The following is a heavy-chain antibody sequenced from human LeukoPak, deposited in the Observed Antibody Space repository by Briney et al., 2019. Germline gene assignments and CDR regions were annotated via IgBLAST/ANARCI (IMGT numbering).Heavy chain of an antibody. CDR3: AIPGGYCSGGSCSGMNV. J-gene: IGHJ6*02. V-gene: IGHV5-51*01. D-gene: IGHD2-15*01. CDR1: GYSFTSYW. CDR2: IYPGDSDT. Sequence: GESLKISCKGSGYSFTSYWIGWVRQMPGKGLERMGIIYPGDSDTRYSPSFQGQVTISADKSISTAYLQWSSLKASDTAMYYCAIPGGYCSGGSCSGMNVWGQGTTVTVSS.